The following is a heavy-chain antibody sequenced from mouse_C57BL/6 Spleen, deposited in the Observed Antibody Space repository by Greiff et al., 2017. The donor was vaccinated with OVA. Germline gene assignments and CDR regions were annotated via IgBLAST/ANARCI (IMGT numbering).Heavy chain of an antibody. CDR1: GFSLTSYG. V-gene: IGHV2-2*01. D-gene: IGHD1-1*01. J-gene: IGHJ3*01. CDR2: IWSGGST. CDR3: ARGLGSAWFAY. Sequence: VKRVESGPGLVQPSQSLSITCTVSGFSLTSYGVHWVRQSPGKGLEWLGVIWSGGSTDYNAAFISRLSISKDNSKSQVFFKMNSLQADDTAIYYCARGLGSAWFAYWGQGTLVTVSA.